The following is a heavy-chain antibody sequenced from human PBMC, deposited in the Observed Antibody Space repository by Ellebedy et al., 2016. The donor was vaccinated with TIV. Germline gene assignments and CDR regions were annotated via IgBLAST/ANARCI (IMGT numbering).Heavy chain of an antibody. CDR1: GFTFSSYA. CDR2: ISSNGGST. CDR3: ARAVTMNDFFDY. J-gene: IGHJ4*02. Sequence: GGSLRLSCAASGFTFSSYAMHWVRQAPGKGLEYVSAISSNGGSTYYADSVKGRFTISRDNSKNTLYLQMGSLRAEDMAVYYCARAVTMNDFFDYWGQGTLVTVSS. V-gene: IGHV3-64*02. D-gene: IGHD3-22*01.